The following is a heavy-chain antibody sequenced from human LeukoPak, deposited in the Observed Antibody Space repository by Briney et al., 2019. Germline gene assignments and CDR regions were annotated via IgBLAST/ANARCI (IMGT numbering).Heavy chain of an antibody. CDR1: GGSFCGYY. J-gene: IGHJ5*02. D-gene: IGHD6-19*01. CDR2: INHSGST. V-gene: IGHV4-34*01. CDR3: ARGRGIPVAGTVNWLDP. Sequence: SETLSLTCAVYGGSFCGYYWSWIPQPPGKGLEWIGEINHSGSTNYNPSLKSRVTISVDTSKNQFSLKLSSVTAADTAVYYCARGRGIPVAGTVNWLDPWGEGTLVTVSS.